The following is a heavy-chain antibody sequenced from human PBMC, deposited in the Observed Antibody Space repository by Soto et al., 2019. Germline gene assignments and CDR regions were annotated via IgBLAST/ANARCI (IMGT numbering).Heavy chain of an antibody. Sequence: QVQLVESGGGVVQPGRSLRLSCAASGFKFSTYAMYWVRQAPGKGLEWVAVIWYDGSNKYYADSVKGRFTISRDNSKNTLYLQINSLGAEDTAVYYCARDLGGSPTGYSSGWPIDYWGQGTLVTVSS. V-gene: IGHV3-33*01. CDR1: GFKFSTYA. CDR2: IWYDGSNK. J-gene: IGHJ4*02. D-gene: IGHD6-19*01. CDR3: ARDLGGSPTGYSSGWPIDY.